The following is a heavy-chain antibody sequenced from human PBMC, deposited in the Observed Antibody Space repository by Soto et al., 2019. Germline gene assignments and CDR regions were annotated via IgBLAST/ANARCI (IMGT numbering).Heavy chain of an antibody. J-gene: IGHJ4*02. D-gene: IGHD6-13*01. CDR2: VSYDGSTT. CDR1: GFTFSTYG. Sequence: QVQLVESGGGVVQPGRSLRLSCAASGFTFSTYGMHWVRQAPGKGLEWVAVVSYDGSTTYYADSVKGRFTISRDNSKNTLYLQMNCLRAEDTAVYYCAKARSSYTSRDFDSWGQGTLVTVSS. V-gene: IGHV3-30*18. CDR3: AKARSSYTSRDFDS.